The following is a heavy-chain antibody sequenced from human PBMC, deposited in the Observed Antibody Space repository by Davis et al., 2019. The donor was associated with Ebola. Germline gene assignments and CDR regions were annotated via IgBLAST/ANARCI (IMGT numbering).Heavy chain of an antibody. V-gene: IGHV1-2*02. CDR3: ARDSTGWAVDF. Sequence: ASVKVSCKASGYTFTGYYMHWVRQAPGQGLEWMGWINCNSGGTNYPQKFQGRVTMTRDTSTSSVYMELSGLTSEDTALYYCARDSTGWAVDFWGQGTLVTVSS. D-gene: IGHD3-22*01. J-gene: IGHJ4*02. CDR2: INCNSGGT. CDR1: GYTFTGYY.